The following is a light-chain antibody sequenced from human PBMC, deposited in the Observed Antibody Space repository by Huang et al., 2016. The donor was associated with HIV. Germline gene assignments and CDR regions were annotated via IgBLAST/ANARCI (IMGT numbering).Light chain of an antibody. J-gene: IGKJ4*01. CDR2: DAS. CDR1: QSVSSY. V-gene: IGKV3-11*01. Sequence: EIVLTQSPATLSLSPGERATLSCRASQSVSSYLAWYQQRPGQAPRLLIYDASNRATVIPARFSGSGSETDFTLTISSLEPEDFAGYFCQQRSNWPPLTFGGGTKVEIK. CDR3: QQRSNWPPLT.